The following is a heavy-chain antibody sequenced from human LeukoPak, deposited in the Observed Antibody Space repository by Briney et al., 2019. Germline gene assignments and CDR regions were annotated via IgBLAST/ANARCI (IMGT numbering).Heavy chain of an antibody. D-gene: IGHD6-6*01. Sequence: GGSLRLSCAASGFTFSDYNMTWIRQAPGKGLEWVSYITTSGTTIYYADSAKGRFTISRDSAKNSLFLQMNSLRVEDTAVYYCARVPSSIGPRRYYFDYMDVWGKGTTVTVSS. V-gene: IGHV3-11*04. CDR3: ARVPSSIGPRRYYFDYMDV. J-gene: IGHJ6*03. CDR2: ITTSGTTI. CDR1: GFTFSDYN.